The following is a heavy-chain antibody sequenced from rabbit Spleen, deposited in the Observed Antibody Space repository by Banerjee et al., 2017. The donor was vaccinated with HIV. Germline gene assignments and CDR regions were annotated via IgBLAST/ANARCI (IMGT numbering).Heavy chain of an antibody. V-gene: IGHV1S40*01. CDR1: GFSFSSSYY. D-gene: IGHD4-1*01. Sequence: QSLEESGGDLVKPGASLTLTCTASGFSFSSSYYMCWVRQAPGKGLECIACIYNGDGSTYYVTWAKGRFTISKTSSTTVTLQMTGLTAADTATYFCARDLDDVIGWNFGWWGPGTLVTVS. J-gene: IGHJ6*01. CDR3: ARDLDDVIGWNFGW. CDR2: IYNGDGST.